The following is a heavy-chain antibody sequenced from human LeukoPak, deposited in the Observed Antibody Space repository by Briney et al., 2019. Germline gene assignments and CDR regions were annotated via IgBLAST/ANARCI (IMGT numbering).Heavy chain of an antibody. CDR3: ARGGGYSGYDYKPVIDY. D-gene: IGHD5-12*01. CDR1: GYTFTSYD. CDR2: MNPNSGNT. Sequence: ASVKVSCKASGYTFTSYDINWVRQATGQGLEWMGWMNPNSGNTGYAQKFQGRVTMTRNTSISTAYMELSSLRSEGTAVYYCARGGGYSGYDYKPVIDYWGQGTLVTVSS. J-gene: IGHJ4*02. V-gene: IGHV1-8*01.